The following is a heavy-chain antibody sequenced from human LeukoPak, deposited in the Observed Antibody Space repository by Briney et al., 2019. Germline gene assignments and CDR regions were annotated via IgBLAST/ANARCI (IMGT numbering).Heavy chain of an antibody. CDR3: ARELTTVRPPDNWFDP. CDR1: GGSISSGGYY. Sequence: SQPLSLPFPVSGGSISSGGYYWSWIRPHPGKGLEWIGYIYYSGSNYYNPSLKSRVTIAVDTSKNQFSLKLSSVTAADTAGYYCARELTTVRPPDNWFDPWGQGTLVTVSS. CDR2: IYYSGSN. J-gene: IGHJ5*02. D-gene: IGHD4-17*01. V-gene: IGHV4-31*03.